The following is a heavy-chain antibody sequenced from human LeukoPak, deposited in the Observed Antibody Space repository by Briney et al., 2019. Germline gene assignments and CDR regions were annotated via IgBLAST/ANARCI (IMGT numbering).Heavy chain of an antibody. D-gene: IGHD6-13*01. Sequence: ASVKVSCKASGYTFTSYYMYWVRQAPGQGLEWMGIINPSGGSTNYAQKLQGRVTMTTDTSTSTAYMELRSLRSDDTAVYYCARDPVAAAGTPYYSDYWGQGTLVTVSS. CDR1: GYTFTSYY. CDR2: INPSGGST. J-gene: IGHJ4*02. CDR3: ARDPVAAAGTPYYSDY. V-gene: IGHV1-46*01.